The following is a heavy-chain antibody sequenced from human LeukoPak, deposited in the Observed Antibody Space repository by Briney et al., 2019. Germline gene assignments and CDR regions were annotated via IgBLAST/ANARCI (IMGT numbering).Heavy chain of an antibody. D-gene: IGHD3-10*01. CDR3: ARRSNEAFDN. V-gene: IGHV4-34*01. CDR1: GASFSRYH. J-gene: IGHJ3*02. Sequence: SETLSLTCAVYGASFSRYHWTWIRQPPGKGLEWIGEINHSGITKYNPSLKSRVTISVDTSKNQFSLNLSPVTAADTAVYYCARRSNEAFDNWGQGTMVTVSS. CDR2: INHSGIT.